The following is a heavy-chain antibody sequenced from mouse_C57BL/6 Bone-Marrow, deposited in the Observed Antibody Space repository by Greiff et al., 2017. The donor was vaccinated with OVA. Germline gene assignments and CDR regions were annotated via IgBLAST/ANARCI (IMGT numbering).Heavy chain of an antibody. V-gene: IGHV6-3*01. D-gene: IGHD2-3*01. CDR2: IRLKSDNYAT. J-gene: IGHJ3*01. CDR3: TEWLLHAWFAY. Sequence: EVKLVESGGGLVQPGGSMKLSCVASGFTFSNYWMNWVRQSPEKGLEWVAQIRLKSDNYATNYAESVKGRFTIARDDSKSSVYLQMNNLKAEDTGIYYSTEWLLHAWFAYWGPGTLVTVSS. CDR1: GFTFSNYW.